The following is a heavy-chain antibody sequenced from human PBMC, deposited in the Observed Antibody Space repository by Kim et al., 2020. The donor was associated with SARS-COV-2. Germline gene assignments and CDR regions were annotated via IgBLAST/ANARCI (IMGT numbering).Heavy chain of an antibody. D-gene: IGHD2-21*01. J-gene: IGHJ4*02. CDR3: ARDRLPSYSH. Sequence: YIYYADSVTGRFTISRDNAKNSLYLQMNSLRAGDTAVYYSARDRLPSYSHWGQGTLVTVSS. V-gene: IGHV3-21*01. CDR2: YI.